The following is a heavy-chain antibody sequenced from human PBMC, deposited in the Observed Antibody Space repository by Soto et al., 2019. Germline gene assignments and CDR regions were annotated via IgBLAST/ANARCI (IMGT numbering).Heavy chain of an antibody. D-gene: IGHD3-22*01. CDR1: GYTFTSYY. V-gene: IGHV1-46*01. Sequence: ASVKVSCKASGYTFTSYYMHWVRQAPGQGLEWMGIINPSGGSTSYAQKFQGRVTMTRDTSTSTVYMELSSLRSEDTAVYYCARAGFSHYDSSGYYYDYFDYWGQGTLVTVSS. CDR3: ARAGFSHYDSSGYYYDYFDY. CDR2: INPSGGST. J-gene: IGHJ4*02.